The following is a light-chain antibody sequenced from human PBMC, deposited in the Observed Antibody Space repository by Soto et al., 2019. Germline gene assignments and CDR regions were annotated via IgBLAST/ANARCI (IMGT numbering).Light chain of an antibody. CDR3: QSYDSSLSGYV. J-gene: IGLJ1*01. CDR1: SSNIGAGYE. CDR2: ENN. Sequence: QSVLTQPPSVSEAPGQRVTISCTGSSSNIGAGYEAHWYQQVPGTAPELLIYENNNRPSGVPHRFSGSKSGTSASLAITGRQAEDEAEYYCQSYDSSLSGYVFGTGTKVTVL. V-gene: IGLV1-40*01.